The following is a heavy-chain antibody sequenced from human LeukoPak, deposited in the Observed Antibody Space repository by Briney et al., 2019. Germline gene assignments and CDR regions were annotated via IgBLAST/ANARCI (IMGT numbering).Heavy chain of an antibody. Sequence: SETLSLTCTVSGGSISSSSYYWGWIRQPPGKGLEWIGSIYYSGSTYYNPSLKSRVTISVDTSKNQFSLKLSSVTAADTAVYYCARHESGSSDPYNWFDPWGQGTLVTVSS. CDR1: GGSISSSSYY. V-gene: IGHV4-39*01. D-gene: IGHD6-6*01. CDR3: ARHESGSSDPYNWFDP. CDR2: IYYSGST. J-gene: IGHJ5*02.